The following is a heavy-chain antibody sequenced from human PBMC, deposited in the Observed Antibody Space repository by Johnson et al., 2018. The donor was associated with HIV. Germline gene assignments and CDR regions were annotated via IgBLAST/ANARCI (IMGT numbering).Heavy chain of an antibody. CDR1: GFTFSNYE. J-gene: IGHJ3*01. CDR3: VVVVTRRAFDF. D-gene: IGHD2-21*02. V-gene: IGHV3-7*01. Sequence: VQLVESGGGLVQPGGSLRLSCAASGFTFSNYEMNWVRQAPGKGLEWVANIKQDGSDKYYVDSVKGRFTISRDNANNLLYLQMNSLRAEDTAVYYCVVVVTRRAFDFWVQGTMVTVSS. CDR2: IKQDGSDK.